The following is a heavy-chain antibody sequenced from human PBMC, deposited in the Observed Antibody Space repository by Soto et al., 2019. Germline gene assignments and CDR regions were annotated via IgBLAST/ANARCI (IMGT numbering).Heavy chain of an antibody. CDR1: GFTVRSNY. CDR2: IYSGGST. CDR3: AGVSGYYSRSVDP. J-gene: IGHJ5*02. V-gene: IGHV3-53*01. D-gene: IGHD3-22*01. Sequence: EVQLVESGGGLIQPGGSLRLSCAASGFTVRSNYMSWVRQAPGKGLEWVSVIYSGGSTYYADSVKGRFTISRDNSKNTLYLQMNSLRAEDTAVYYCAGVSGYYSRSVDPWGQGTLVTVSS.